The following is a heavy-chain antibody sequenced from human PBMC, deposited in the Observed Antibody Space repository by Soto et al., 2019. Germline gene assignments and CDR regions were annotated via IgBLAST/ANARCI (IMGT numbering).Heavy chain of an antibody. J-gene: IGHJ3*02. CDR3: AREGGRDCSGGSCYGSDAFDI. CDR1: GYTFTSYA. D-gene: IGHD2-15*01. Sequence: ASVKVSCKASGYTFTSYAMHWVRQAPGQRLEWMGWINAGNGNTKYSQKFQGRVTITRDTSASTAYMELSSLRSEDTAVYYCAREGGRDCSGGSCYGSDAFDIWGQGTMVTVSS. V-gene: IGHV1-3*01. CDR2: INAGNGNT.